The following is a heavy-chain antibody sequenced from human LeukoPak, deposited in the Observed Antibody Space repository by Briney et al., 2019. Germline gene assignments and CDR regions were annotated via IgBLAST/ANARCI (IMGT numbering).Heavy chain of an antibody. V-gene: IGHV3-7*01. CDR2: IKEDGSEK. J-gene: IGHJ4*02. Sequence: GGSLRLSCAASGFRFSTYWMSWVRQAPGRGLEWVANIKEDGSEKDCVDSVKGRFIIFRDNAINSLYLQLSSLRAEDTAVYYCARGGGNFDYWGQGTLVTVSS. CDR3: ARGGGNFDY. CDR1: GFRFSTYW. D-gene: IGHD3-16*01.